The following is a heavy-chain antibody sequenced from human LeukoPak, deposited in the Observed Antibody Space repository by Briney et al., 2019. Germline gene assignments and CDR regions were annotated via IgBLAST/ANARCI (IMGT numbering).Heavy chain of an antibody. CDR2: ISTSGGDA. V-gene: IGHV3-23*01. D-gene: IGHD3-10*01. J-gene: IGHJ4*02. Sequence: QPGGSLRLSCTASGFTFSDSAMTWVRQAPGKGLEWVSAISTSGGDAIYTDSVKDRFTISRDNPKNTLYLQMNSLRAEDTAVYYCAKDRPMVRGAQGYWGQGTLVTVSS. CDR1: GFTFSDSA. CDR3: AKDRPMVRGAQGY.